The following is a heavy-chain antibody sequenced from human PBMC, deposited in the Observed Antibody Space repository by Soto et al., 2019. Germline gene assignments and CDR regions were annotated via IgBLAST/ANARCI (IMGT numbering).Heavy chain of an antibody. D-gene: IGHD3-16*01. CDR1: GFTFSLFA. CDR2: ISYDGSNK. CDR3: AREHALTSYDGFDL. Sequence: QVQLVESGGGVVQPGRSLRLSCAASGFTFSLFAMHWVRQAPGKGLEWVALISYDGSNKYYAESVKGRFTISRDNSKNTLYLQMDSLRADDTAVYYCAREHALTSYDGFDLWGQGTMVTVSA. V-gene: IGHV3-30-3*01. J-gene: IGHJ3*01.